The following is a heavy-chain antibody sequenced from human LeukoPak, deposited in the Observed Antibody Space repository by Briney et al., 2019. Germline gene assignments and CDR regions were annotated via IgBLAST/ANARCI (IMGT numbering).Heavy chain of an antibody. D-gene: IGHD3-10*01. CDR3: ARYGITIVRGGKYYFDS. CDR1: GGSFSGYY. CDR2: INHSGST. J-gene: IGHJ4*02. Sequence: NPSETLSLTCAVYGGSFSGYYWSWIRQPPGKGLEWIGEINHSGSTNYNPSLKSRVTISVDTSKNQFSPRLSSVTAADTAVYYCARYGITIVRGGKYYFDSWGQGTLVTVSS. V-gene: IGHV4-34*01.